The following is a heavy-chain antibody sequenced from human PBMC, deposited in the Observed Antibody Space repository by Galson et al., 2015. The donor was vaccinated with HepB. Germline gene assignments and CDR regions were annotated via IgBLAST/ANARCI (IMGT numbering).Heavy chain of an antibody. CDR3: AKELIRQQVTVQYYYYGMDV. CDR1: GFTFSSYS. CDR2: ISSSSSYI. V-gene: IGHV3-21*01. D-gene: IGHD6-13*01. J-gene: IGHJ6*02. Sequence: SLRLSCAASGFTFSSYSMNWVRQAPGKGLEWVSSISSSSSYIYYADSVKGRFTISRDNSKNTLYLQMNSLRAEDTAVYYCAKELIRQQVTVQYYYYGMDVWGQGTTVTVSS.